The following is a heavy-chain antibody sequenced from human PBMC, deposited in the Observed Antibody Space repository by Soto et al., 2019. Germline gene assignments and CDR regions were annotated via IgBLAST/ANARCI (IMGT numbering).Heavy chain of an antibody. D-gene: IGHD2-15*01. CDR3: ARGGCSGGSCYSGYYYYYYMDV. CDR1: GGSISSYY. J-gene: IGHJ6*03. CDR2: IYYSGST. Sequence: SETLSLTCTVSGGSISSYYWSWIRQPPGKGLEWIGYIYYSGSTNYNPSLKSRVTISVDTSKNQFSLKLSSVTAADTAVYYCARGGCSGGSCYSGYYYYYYMDVWGKGTTVTVSS. V-gene: IGHV4-59*01.